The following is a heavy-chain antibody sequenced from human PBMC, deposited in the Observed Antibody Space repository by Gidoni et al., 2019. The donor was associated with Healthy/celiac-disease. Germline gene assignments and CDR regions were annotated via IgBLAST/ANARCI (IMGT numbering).Heavy chain of an antibody. CDR1: GGSISSGDYY. CDR2: IYYSGST. V-gene: IGHV4-30-4*01. J-gene: IGHJ3*02. D-gene: IGHD3-22*01. CDR3: ARDIYYDSSGYNDAFDI. Sequence: QVQLQESGPGLVKPSQTLSLTCTVSGGSISSGDYYWSWIRQPPGKGLEWIGYIYYSGSTYYNPSLKSRITRSVDTSKNQFSLKLSSVTAADTAVYYCARDIYYDSSGYNDAFDIWGQGTMVTVSS.